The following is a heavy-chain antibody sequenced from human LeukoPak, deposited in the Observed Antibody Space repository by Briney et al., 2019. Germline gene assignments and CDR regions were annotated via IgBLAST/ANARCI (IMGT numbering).Heavy chain of an antibody. CDR3: AKRGTAGSWNPEDY. D-gene: IGHD1-1*01. J-gene: IGHJ4*02. CDR1: GVTISSQA. Sequence: GGSLRLSCVASGVTISSQAMSWVRQAPGKGLEWVSTIGSGGYTYYADTVKGRFIISRDISKNTLSLQMNSLRVEDTAVYYCAKRGTAGSWNPEDYWGQGTLVTVSS. V-gene: IGHV3-23*01. CDR2: IGSGGYT.